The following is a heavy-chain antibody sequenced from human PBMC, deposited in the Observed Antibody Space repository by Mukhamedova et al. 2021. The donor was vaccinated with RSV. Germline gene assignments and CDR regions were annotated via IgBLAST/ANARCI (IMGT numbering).Heavy chain of an antibody. CDR1: TFSSYG. D-gene: IGHD6-19*01. CDR3: ARAGQWLVNYYYYGMD. CDR2: ISYDGSNK. Sequence: TFSSYGMHWVRQAPGKGLESVAVISYDGSNKYYADSVKGRFTISRDNSKNTLYLQMNSLRAEDTAVYYCARAGQWLVNYYYYGMD. V-gene: IGHV3-30*03. J-gene: IGHJ6*01.